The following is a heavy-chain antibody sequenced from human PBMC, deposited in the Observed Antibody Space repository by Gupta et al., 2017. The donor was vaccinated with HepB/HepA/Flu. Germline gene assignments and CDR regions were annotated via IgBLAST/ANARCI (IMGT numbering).Heavy chain of an antibody. D-gene: IGHD2-21*02. J-gene: IGHJ4*02. V-gene: IGHV3-49*04. CDR3: ARWKVTATLRY. CDR2: FRGTA. CDR1: GFTFDDYA. Sequence: EVHLVESGGGLVQPGRSLRLSCTVSGFTFDDYAVTLVRQAPGKRLEWVGSFRGTAEYAASVNDRFILSTNDLKSIAYLQMSSLKTEDTAMYYCARWKVTATLRYWGRGTLVTVSS.